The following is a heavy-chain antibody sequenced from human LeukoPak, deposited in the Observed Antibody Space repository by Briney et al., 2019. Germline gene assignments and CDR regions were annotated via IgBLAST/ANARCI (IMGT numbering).Heavy chain of an antibody. CDR3: AKLERLVVTASFDY. J-gene: IGHJ4*02. CDR2: ISGSGGST. V-gene: IGHV3-23*01. D-gene: IGHD2-21*02. Sequence: PGGSLRLSCAASGFTFSSYAMSWVRQAPGKGLEWVSAISGSGGSTYYADSVKGRLTISRDNSKNTLYLQMNSLRAEDTAVYYCAKLERLVVTASFDYWGQGTLVTVSS. CDR1: GFTFSSYA.